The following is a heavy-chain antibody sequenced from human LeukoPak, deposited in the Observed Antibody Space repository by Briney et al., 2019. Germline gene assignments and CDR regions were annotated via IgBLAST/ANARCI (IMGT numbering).Heavy chain of an antibody. J-gene: IGHJ6*02. V-gene: IGHV3-30*04. CDR3: ARGGYSYGYLRDYDYCMDV. Sequence: GGSLRLSCGACGFILSRYDMHWVRQAPGEGREGVGDILYGERNKYYADSVKGRFTISRDNSKNTLYLQMNSLRAEDTAVYYCARGGYSYGYLRDYDYCMDVWGQATTVTVSS. D-gene: IGHD5-18*01. CDR1: GFILSRYD. CDR2: ILYGERNK.